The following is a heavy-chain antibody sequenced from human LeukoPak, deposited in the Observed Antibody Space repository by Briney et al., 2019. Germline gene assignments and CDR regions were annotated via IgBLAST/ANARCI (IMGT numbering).Heavy chain of an antibody. CDR1: GYTFTGYY. CDR2: INPNSGGT. J-gene: IGHJ3*02. Sequence: ASVKVSCKASGYTFTGYYMHWARQAPGQGLEWMGWINPNSGGTNYAQKFQGRVTMTRDTSISTAYMELSRLRSDDTAVYYCARVTGAADAFDIWGQGTMVTVSS. CDR3: ARVTGAADAFDI. V-gene: IGHV1-2*02. D-gene: IGHD1-14*01.